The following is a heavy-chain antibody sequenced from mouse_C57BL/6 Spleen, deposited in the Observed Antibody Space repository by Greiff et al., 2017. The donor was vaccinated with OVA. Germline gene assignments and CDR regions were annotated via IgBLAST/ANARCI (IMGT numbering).Heavy chain of an antibody. J-gene: IGHJ4*01. Sequence: VQLQQSGPELVKPGASVKISCKASGYTFTDYYMNWVKQSHGKSLEWIGDINPNNGGTSYNQKFKGKATLTVDKSSSTAYMELRSLTSEDSAVYYCARDGYSYAMDYWGQGTSVTVSS. V-gene: IGHV1-26*01. CDR3: ARDGYSYAMDY. CDR2: INPNNGGT. D-gene: IGHD2-3*01. CDR1: GYTFTDYY.